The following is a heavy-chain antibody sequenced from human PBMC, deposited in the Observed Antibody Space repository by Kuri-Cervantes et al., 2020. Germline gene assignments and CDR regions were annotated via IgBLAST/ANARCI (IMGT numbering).Heavy chain of an antibody. CDR1: GGSVSSGSYY. CDR2: IYYSGST. CDR3: ATDNYDILTGYSQK. D-gene: IGHD3-9*01. Sequence: SETLSLTCTVSGGSVSSGSYYWSWIRQPPGKGLEWIGYIYYSGSTNYNPSLKSRVTISVDTSKNQFSLKLSSVTAADTALYYCATDNYDILTGYSQKWGQGTLVTVSS. V-gene: IGHV4-61*01. J-gene: IGHJ4*02.